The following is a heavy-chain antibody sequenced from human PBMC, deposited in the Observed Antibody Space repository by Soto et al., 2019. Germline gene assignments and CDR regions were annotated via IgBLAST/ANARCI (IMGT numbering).Heavy chain of an antibody. CDR2: IIPIFGTA. CDR1: GGTFSSYA. Sequence: QVQLVQSGAEVKKPGSSVKVSCKASGGTFSSYAISWVRQAPGQGLEWMGGIIPIFGTANYAQKFQGRVTITADEPTSTAYMELSSLRSEDTAVYYCARGGGGGTDGDSGPLLGYWGQGTLVTVSS. J-gene: IGHJ4*02. V-gene: IGHV1-69*12. D-gene: IGHD4-17*01. CDR3: ARGGGGGTDGDSGPLLGY.